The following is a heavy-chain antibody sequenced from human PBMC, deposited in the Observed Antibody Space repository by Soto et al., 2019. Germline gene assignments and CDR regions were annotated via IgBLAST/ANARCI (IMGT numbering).Heavy chain of an antibody. Sequence: GGSLRLSCAASGFPFSAYGMHWVRQAPGKGLQWVAVIWFDGGNEYYADSVRGRFTISRDNSKNTLYLQMNSLTDEDTAVYYCARDSGGSGYEFDYWGQGALVTVSS. CDR1: GFPFSAYG. V-gene: IGHV3-33*01. CDR2: IWFDGGNE. D-gene: IGHD3-22*01. J-gene: IGHJ4*02. CDR3: ARDSGGSGYEFDY.